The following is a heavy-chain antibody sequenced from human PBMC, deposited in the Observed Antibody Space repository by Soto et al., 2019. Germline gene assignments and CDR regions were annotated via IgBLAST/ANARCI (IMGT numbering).Heavy chain of an antibody. J-gene: IGHJ6*02. Sequence: GESLKISCQGSGYSFTTYWISWVRQMPGKGLEWMGKIDPGDSSTNYSPSFRGHITISVDRSINTAHLQSSSLKAADTAVYYCARLEKWYYNYYGLDVWGQGTMVTVSS. V-gene: IGHV5-10-1*01. CDR2: IDPGDSST. CDR3: ARLEKWYYNYYGLDV. D-gene: IGHD1-26*01. CDR1: GYSFTTYW.